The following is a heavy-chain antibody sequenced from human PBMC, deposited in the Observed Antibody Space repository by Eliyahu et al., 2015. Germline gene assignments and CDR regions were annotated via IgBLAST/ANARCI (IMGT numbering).Heavy chain of an antibody. V-gene: IGHV3-30*18. CDR3: AKDKSGQQLELDY. CDR1: GFPXTTYG. J-gene: IGHJ4*02. CDR2: ISNDGVNI. D-gene: IGHD6-13*01. Sequence: QGQLMESGGGVVQSGTSLRLSCGVSGFPXTTYGMHWVRQAPGKGLEWVAFISNDGVNIYHRDSVKGRFTISRDTSKNTLYLQMNSVRADDTAVYYCAKDKSGQQLELDYWGQGTLVTVSS.